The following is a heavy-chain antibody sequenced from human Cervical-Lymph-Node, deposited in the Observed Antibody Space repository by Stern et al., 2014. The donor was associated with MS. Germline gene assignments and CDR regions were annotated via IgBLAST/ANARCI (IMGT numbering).Heavy chain of an antibody. D-gene: IGHD5-24*01. V-gene: IGHV7-4-1*02. Sequence: VQLVQSGSELRKPGASVKVSCKASGYPFTSEAMNWVRQAPGQDFEWMGWINTDTGNPTYAQGFAGRFVFSLDASVSTAYLQIRDLEAEDTAVYYCTRGPMASFDFWGQGTLVTVSS. CDR2: INTDTGNP. J-gene: IGHJ4*02. CDR1: GYPFTSEA. CDR3: TRGPMASFDF.